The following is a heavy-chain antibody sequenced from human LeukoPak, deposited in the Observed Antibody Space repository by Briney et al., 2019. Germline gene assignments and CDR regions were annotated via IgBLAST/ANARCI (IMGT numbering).Heavy chain of an antibody. D-gene: IGHD2-2*01. Sequence: ASVKVSCKASGYTFTGYYMHWVRQAPGQGLEWMGWINPNSGGTKYAQKFQGRVTMTRDTSISTAYMELGRLRSDDTAVYYCAKDQVVVPAATRYYYYGMDVWGQGTTVTVSS. V-gene: IGHV1-2*02. CDR3: AKDQVVVPAATRYYYYGMDV. CDR2: INPNSGGT. CDR1: GYTFTGYY. J-gene: IGHJ6*02.